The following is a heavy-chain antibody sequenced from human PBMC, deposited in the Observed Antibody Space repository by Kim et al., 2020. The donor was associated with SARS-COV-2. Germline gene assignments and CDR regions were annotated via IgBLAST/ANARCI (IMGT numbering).Heavy chain of an antibody. CDR2: SDT. Sequence: SDTNYTPSFQGHVTLSVDTSVNTAYLQWSSRQASDTAVYYCATQGQLALDYWGQGTLVTVSS. J-gene: IGHJ4*02. CDR3: ATQGQLALDY. V-gene: IGHV5-10-1*01. D-gene: IGHD1-1*01.